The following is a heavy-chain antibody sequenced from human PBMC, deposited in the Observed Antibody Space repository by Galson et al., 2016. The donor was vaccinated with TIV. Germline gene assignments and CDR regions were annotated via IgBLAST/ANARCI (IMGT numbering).Heavy chain of an antibody. J-gene: IGHJ4*02. CDR2: MYSGGDT. CDR3: ARESHGGYLFNYFFDF. CDR1: GFTVGNNY. V-gene: IGHV3-53*01. D-gene: IGHD4-17*01. Sequence: SLRLSCAASGFTVGNNYMSWVRQPPGKGLEWVAAMYSGGDTVYADSVKGRFTISRDSSKNTLYLQMNGLRAADTAVYFCARESHGGYLFNYFFDFWGRGTLVTVSS.